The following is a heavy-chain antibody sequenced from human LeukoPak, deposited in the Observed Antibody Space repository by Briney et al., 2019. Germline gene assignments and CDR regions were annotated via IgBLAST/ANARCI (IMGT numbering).Heavy chain of an antibody. J-gene: IGHJ4*02. V-gene: IGHV3-23*01. D-gene: IGHD3-3*01. Sequence: GESLRLSCAASGFTFSSYAMSWVRQAPGKGLEWVSAISGSGGSTYYADSVKGRFTISRDNSKNTLYLQMNSLRAEDTAVYYCAKDPGADFWSGYYDYWGQGTLVTVSS. CDR3: AKDPGADFWSGYYDY. CDR2: ISGSGGST. CDR1: GFTFSSYA.